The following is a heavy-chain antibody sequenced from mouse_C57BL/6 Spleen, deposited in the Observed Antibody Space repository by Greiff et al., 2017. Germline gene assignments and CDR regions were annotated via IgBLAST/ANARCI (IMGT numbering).Heavy chain of an antibody. CDR1: GYTFTDYY. Sequence: EVQLQQSGPELVKPGASVKISCKASGYTFTDYYMNWVKQSHGKSLEWIGDINPNNGGTSYNQKFKGKATLTVDKSSSTAYMELRSLTSEDAAVYYCARADYDHAWFADWGTGTLVTVSA. CDR2: INPNNGGT. D-gene: IGHD2-4*01. CDR3: ARADYDHAWFAD. J-gene: IGHJ3*01. V-gene: IGHV1-26*01.